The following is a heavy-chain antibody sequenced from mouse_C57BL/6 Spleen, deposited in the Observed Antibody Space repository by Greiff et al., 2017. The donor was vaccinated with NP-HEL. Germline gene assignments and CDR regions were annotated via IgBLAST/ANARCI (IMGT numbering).Heavy chain of an antibody. J-gene: IGHJ3*01. CDR1: GFTFSDYY. V-gene: IGHV5-12*01. D-gene: IGHD2-4*01. CDR2: ISNGGGST. Sequence: EVKLEESGGGLVQPGGSLKLSCAASGFTFSDYYMYWVRQTPETRLEWVAYISNGGGSTYYPDTVKGRFTISRDNAKNTLYLQMSRLKSEDTAMYYCARGDYDDAWFAYWGQGTRVTVSA. CDR3: ARGDYDDAWFAY.